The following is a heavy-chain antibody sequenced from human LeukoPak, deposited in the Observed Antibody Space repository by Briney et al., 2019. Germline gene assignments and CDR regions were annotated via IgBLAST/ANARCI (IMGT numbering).Heavy chain of an antibody. CDR3: ARDSASSGWADDAFDI. J-gene: IGHJ3*02. CDR2: IWYDGSNK. V-gene: IGHV3-33*01. Sequence: GGSLGLSCAASGFTFSSYGMHWVRQAPGKGLEWVAVIWYDGSNKYYADSVKGRFTISRDNSKNTLYLQMNSLRAEDTAVYYCARDSASSGWADDAFDIWGQGTMVTVSS. CDR1: GFTFSSYG. D-gene: IGHD6-19*01.